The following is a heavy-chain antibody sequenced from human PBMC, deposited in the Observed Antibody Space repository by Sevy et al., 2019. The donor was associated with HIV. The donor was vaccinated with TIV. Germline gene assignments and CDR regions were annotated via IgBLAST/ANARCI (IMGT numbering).Heavy chain of an antibody. CDR3: THTVLDQVDYGEWFYAFDI. Sequence: SGPTLVNPTQTLTLTCTFSGFSLSTSGVGVGWIRQPPGKALELLALIYWDDDKRYSPSLKSRLTITKDTSKNQVVLTMTNMDPVDTATYYCTHTVLDQVDYGEWFYAFDIWGQGTMVTVSS. J-gene: IGHJ3*02. V-gene: IGHV2-5*02. CDR1: GFSLSTSGVG. D-gene: IGHD4-17*01. CDR2: IYWDDDK.